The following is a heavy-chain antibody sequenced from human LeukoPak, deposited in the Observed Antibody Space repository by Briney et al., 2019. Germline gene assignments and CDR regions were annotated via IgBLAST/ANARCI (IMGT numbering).Heavy chain of an antibody. Sequence: GGSLRLSCAASGFTFSSYSMNWVRQAPGKGLEWVSSISSSSSYIYYADSVKGRFTISRDNAKNSLYLQMNSLRAEDTAVYYCARDIGYCSSTSCSVGFDYWGQGTLVTVSP. V-gene: IGHV3-21*01. CDR1: GFTFSSYS. CDR2: ISSSSSYI. J-gene: IGHJ4*02. CDR3: ARDIGYCSSTSCSVGFDY. D-gene: IGHD2-2*01.